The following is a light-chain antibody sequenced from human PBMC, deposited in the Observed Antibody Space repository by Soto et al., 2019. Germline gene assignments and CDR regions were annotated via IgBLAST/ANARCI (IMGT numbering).Light chain of an antibody. Sequence: DIVMTQSPLSLPVTPGEPASISCRSSQSLLHSNGYNYLDWFLQKPGQSPQLLIFLGSNRASGVPDRFSGSGSGTDFTLKISRVEADDVGVYYCMQVLQTPPTFGQGTRLEIK. CDR2: LGS. CDR1: QSLLHSNGYNY. CDR3: MQVLQTPPT. J-gene: IGKJ5*01. V-gene: IGKV2-28*01.